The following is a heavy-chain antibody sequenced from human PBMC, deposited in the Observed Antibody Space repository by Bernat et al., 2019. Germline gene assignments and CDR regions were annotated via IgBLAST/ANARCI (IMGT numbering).Heavy chain of an antibody. CDR3: ARDITSTGAYYYYGMDV. V-gene: IGHV3-66*01. CDR1: GFTVSSNY. Sequence: EVQLVESGGGLVQPGGSLRLSCAASGFTVSSNYMSWVRQAPGKGLEWVSVIYSGGSTYYADSVKGRFTISRDNSKNTLYLQMSSLRAEDTAVYYCARDITSTGAYYYYGMDVWGQGTTVTVSS. CDR2: IYSGGST. D-gene: IGHD1-20*01. J-gene: IGHJ6*02.